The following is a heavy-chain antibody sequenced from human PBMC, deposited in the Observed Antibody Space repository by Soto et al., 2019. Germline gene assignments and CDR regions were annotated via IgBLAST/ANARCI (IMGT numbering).Heavy chain of an antibody. CDR1: DGSISRCCYY. V-gene: IGHV4-31*03. D-gene: IGHD1-26*01. Sequence: SGTLSLTCTVSDGSISRCCYYWTWIRQHPGKGLEWIGYNYYSGITYYNPSLKSRVTISLDTSKNQFSLKLSSVTAADTAVYYCATQEVGGTYVYTFDPWGQGTLVTVSS. J-gene: IGHJ5*02. CDR2: NYYSGIT. CDR3: ATQEVGGTYVYTFDP.